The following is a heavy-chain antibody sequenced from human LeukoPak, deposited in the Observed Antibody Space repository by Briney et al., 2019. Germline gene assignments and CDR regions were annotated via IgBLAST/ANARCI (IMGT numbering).Heavy chain of an antibody. J-gene: IGHJ4*02. CDR2: VCYNGTT. Sequence: PETLSLTCSVSGGSISSYFWAWIRQPPGKGLEWIGYVCYNGTTNYNPSLRNRVAISIDTSKNQFSLKLNSATAADTAVYYCATSGGFNSPRHYWGQGTLVTVSS. CDR3: ATSGGFNSPRHY. CDR1: GGSISSYF. D-gene: IGHD3-16*01. V-gene: IGHV4-59*01.